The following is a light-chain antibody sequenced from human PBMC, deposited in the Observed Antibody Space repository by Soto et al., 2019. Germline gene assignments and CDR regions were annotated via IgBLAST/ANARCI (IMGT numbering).Light chain of an antibody. CDR1: KLGDKY. J-gene: IGLJ2*01. V-gene: IGLV3-1*01. CDR2: QDT. Sequence: SYELTQPPSVSVSPGQTASLACSGDKLGDKYVCWYKQKPGKSPVMVICQDTKRPSGITERFSGSNSGNTATLTISGTQAMDEADSYCQAWDSSTAIVGGGTTLAVL. CDR3: QAWDSSTAI.